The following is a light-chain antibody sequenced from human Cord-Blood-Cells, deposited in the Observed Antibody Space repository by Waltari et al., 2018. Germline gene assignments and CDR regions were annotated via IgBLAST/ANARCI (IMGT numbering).Light chain of an antibody. J-gene: IGKJ4*02. CDR3: QQRRNWPLT. CDR2: DAS. Sequence: EIVLTQAPATLSVSPWERATLSCRASQGVSSSFAWYQQKPGQAPRLLLSDASNRATGIPARFSGSGSGTDCSLPISSLEPEDFAVYYCQQRRNWPLTFGVGTKVEIK. CDR1: QGVSSS. V-gene: IGKV3-11*01.